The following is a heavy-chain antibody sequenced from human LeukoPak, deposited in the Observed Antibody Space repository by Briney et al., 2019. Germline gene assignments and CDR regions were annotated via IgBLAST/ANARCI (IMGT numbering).Heavy chain of an antibody. J-gene: IGHJ4*02. CDR2: ISGSSTYI. Sequence: GGSLRLSCAASGLTFSTYSINWVRQAPGKGLEWVSSISGSSTYINYGDSVKGRFTVSRDNAKNSVYLQMSSLRAEDTAVYYCTRDYGGTEGVFDYWGQGSLVTVSS. V-gene: IGHV3-21*01. CDR1: GLTFSTYS. CDR3: TRDYGGTEGVFDY. D-gene: IGHD1-1*01.